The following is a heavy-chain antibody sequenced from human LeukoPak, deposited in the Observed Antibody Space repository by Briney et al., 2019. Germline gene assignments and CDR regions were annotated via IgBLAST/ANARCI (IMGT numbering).Heavy chain of an antibody. CDR1: GFTFSTYS. Sequence: PGGSLRLSCAASGFTFSTYSMNWGRQAPGKGLEWVSSISSGSSYIYYADSVKGRFTISRDNAKNSLYLQMNSLRAEDTAVYYCARDPYCGGDCYPDAFDIWGQGTMVTVSS. J-gene: IGHJ3*02. D-gene: IGHD2-21*02. CDR2: ISSGSSYI. V-gene: IGHV3-21*01. CDR3: ARDPYCGGDCYPDAFDI.